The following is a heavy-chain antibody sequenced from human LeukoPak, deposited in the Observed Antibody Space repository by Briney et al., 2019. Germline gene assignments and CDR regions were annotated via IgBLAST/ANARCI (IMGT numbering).Heavy chain of an antibody. J-gene: IGHJ4*02. CDR1: GGSISSGGSY. Sequence: SETLSLTCSVSGGSISSGGSYWSWIRQHPGKGLEWIGYIFYRGNSYYNPSLKSRVTISIDTSKSQFSLRLSSVTAADTAVYYCGRASGCPSSSCYSGYFDCWGQGTLVTVSS. V-gene: IGHV4-31*03. CDR2: IFYRGNS. D-gene: IGHD2-2*01. CDR3: GRASGCPSSSCYSGYFDC.